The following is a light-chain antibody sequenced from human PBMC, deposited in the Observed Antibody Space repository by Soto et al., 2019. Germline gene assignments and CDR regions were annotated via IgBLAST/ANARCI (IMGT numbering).Light chain of an antibody. CDR2: DTS. J-gene: IGKJ5*01. CDR1: QSLLDSDDGNTY. V-gene: IGKV2-40*01. Sequence: DIAMTQTPLSLPVTPGEPASISCRSSQSLLDSDDGNTYLDWYQQKPGQAPRLLIYDTSSRASGIPDRFSGSGSGTDFTLTISRLETEDFAVFYCQQYGTSEIIFGQGTRLEIK. CDR3: QQYGTSEII.